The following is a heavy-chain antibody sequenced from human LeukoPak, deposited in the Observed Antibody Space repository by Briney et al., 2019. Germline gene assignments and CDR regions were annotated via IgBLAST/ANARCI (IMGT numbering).Heavy chain of an antibody. V-gene: IGHV4-38-2*02. CDR3: ARVPRSYYYYYYMDV. CDR1: IDSAYY. CDR2: ISRDGNP. Sequence: KPSETLSLTCSVSIDSAYYWGWIRQPPGKGLEWVGSISRDGNPSYNPSLKSRVTLSIQTSQNQISLRLSSVTAADTAVYYCARVPRSYYYYYYMDVWGKGTTVTVSS. J-gene: IGHJ6*03.